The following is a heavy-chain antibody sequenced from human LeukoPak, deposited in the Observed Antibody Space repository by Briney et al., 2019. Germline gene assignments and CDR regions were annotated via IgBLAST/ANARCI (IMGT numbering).Heavy chain of an antibody. D-gene: IGHD6-6*01. CDR3: ARELGARPPHWFDP. CDR2: INHSGST. V-gene: IGHV4-34*01. CDR1: GGSFSGYY. Sequence: SETLSLTCAVYGGSFSGYYWSWIRQPPGKGLEWFGEINHSGSTNYNPSLKSRVTISVDTSKNQFSLKLSSVTAADTAVYYCARELGARPPHWFDPWGQGTLVTVSS. J-gene: IGHJ5*02.